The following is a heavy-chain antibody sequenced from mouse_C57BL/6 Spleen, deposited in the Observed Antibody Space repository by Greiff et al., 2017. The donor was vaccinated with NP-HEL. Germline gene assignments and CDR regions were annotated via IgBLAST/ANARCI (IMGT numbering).Heavy chain of an antibody. CDR3: ARKGDYDGNYYAMDY. CDR2: INPGGGGT. CDR1: GYAFTNYL. V-gene: IGHV1-54*01. J-gene: IGHJ4*01. D-gene: IGHD1-1*01. Sequence: QVQLQQSGAELVRPGTSVKVSCKASGYAFTNYLIEWVKQRPGQGLEWIGVINPGGGGTNYNEKFKGKATLTADKSSSTAYMQLSSLTSEDSAVYFCARKGDYDGNYYAMDYWGQGTSVTVSS.